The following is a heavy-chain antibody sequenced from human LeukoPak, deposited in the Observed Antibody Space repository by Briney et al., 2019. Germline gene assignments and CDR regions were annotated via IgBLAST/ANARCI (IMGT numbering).Heavy chain of an antibody. J-gene: IGHJ4*02. Sequence: GGSLRLSCAASGFTFNSYALSWVRRAPGKGLEWVSAISASDDTTYYADSVKGRFTISRDNSKNMLYLQMNSLRAEDTAVYYCAREEGLVLDYWGQGTLVTVSS. CDR3: AREEGLVLDY. V-gene: IGHV3-23*01. CDR1: GFTFNSYA. D-gene: IGHD2-8*02. CDR2: ISASDDTT.